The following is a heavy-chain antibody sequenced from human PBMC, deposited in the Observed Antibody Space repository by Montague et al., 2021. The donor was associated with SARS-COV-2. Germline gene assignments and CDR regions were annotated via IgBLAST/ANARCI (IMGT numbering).Heavy chain of an antibody. CDR2: IFHGGIT. CDR1: GGSISSYY. J-gene: IGHJ5*02. Sequence: SETLSLTCSVSGGSISSYYWSWIRQSPGKGLEWIGYIFHGGITDYNHSLKSRVTISVDMSKNQFSLQLNSVTAADSAVYYCARTEYNWNDWFDPWGQGTLVTVSS. D-gene: IGHD1-20*01. V-gene: IGHV4-59*13. CDR3: ARTEYNWNDWFDP.